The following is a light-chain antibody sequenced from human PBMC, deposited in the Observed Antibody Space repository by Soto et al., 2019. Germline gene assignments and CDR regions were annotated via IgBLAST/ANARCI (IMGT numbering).Light chain of an antibody. CDR1: QSISNK. CDR3: QQYNTWSQWT. CDR2: AAD. J-gene: IGKJ1*01. Sequence: EVVMRQSPATLSVSPGETATLSCRASQSISNKLAWYQQRHGQAPRLLIYAADTRATGIPDRFSGSGSGREFTLNLSSLQSEDFAVYYCQQYNTWSQWTFGQGTKVEVK. V-gene: IGKV3-15*01.